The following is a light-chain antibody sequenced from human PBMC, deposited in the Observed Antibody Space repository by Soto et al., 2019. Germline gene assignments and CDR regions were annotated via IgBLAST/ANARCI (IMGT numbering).Light chain of an antibody. CDR3: QQANNYPWT. CDR1: QYIHNY. V-gene: IGKV1-5*03. Sequence: DIQMTQSPSTLSASVGDRVTITCRASQYIHNYLAWYQQKPGEAPKLLIYEAANLESGVTSRFSGSGTGTEFTLTISSLPPDDFATYAWQQANNYPWTFGQGTRVEI. CDR2: EAA. J-gene: IGKJ1*01.